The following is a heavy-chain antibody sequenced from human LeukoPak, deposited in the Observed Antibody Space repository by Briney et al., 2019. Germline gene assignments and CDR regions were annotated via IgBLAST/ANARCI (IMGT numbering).Heavy chain of an antibody. CDR2: ISAYNGNT. CDR3: ARGSCSGGSCYTFWFDP. CDR1: GYTFTSYG. J-gene: IGHJ5*02. D-gene: IGHD2-15*01. V-gene: IGHV1-18*01. Sequence: GASVKVPCKASGYTFTSYGISWVRQAPGQGLEWMGWISAYNGNTNYAQKLQGRVTMTTDTSTSTAYMELRSLRSDDTAVYYCARGSCSGGSCYTFWFDPWGQGTLVTVSS.